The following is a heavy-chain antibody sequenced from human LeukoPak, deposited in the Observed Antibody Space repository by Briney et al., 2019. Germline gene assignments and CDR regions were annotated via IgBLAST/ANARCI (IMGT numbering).Heavy chain of an antibody. Sequence: SETLSLTCTVSGDSIGNYYWNWMRQAPGKGLEWIGYIYGSGSTIYNPSLKSRVTISVDTSKNQFSLKLSSVTAADTAVYFCARWGDLWGQGTLVTVSS. CDR2: IYGSGST. CDR1: GDSIGNYY. CDR3: ARWGDL. V-gene: IGHV4-59*01. J-gene: IGHJ4*02. D-gene: IGHD3-3*01.